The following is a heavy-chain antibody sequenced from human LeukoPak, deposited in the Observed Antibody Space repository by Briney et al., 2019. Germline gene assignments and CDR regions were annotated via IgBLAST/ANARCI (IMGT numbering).Heavy chain of an antibody. CDR2: IYYSGST. Sequence: SETLSLTCTVSGGSISSYYWSWIRQPPGKGLEWIGCIYYSGSTNYNPSLKSRVTISVDTSKNQFSLKLSSVTAADTAVYYCARQGGGFWYFDLWGRGTLVTVSS. V-gene: IGHV4-59*08. D-gene: IGHD6-25*01. J-gene: IGHJ2*01. CDR3: ARQGGGFWYFDL. CDR1: GGSISSYY.